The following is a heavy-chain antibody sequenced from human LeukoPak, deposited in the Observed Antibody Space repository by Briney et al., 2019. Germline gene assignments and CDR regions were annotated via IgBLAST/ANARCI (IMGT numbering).Heavy chain of an antibody. CDR1: GYTFTSYG. CDR3: ARWVGQLLSYYYYYMDV. Sequence: ASVKVSCKASGYTFTSYGISWVRQAPGQGLEWMGWISAYNGNTNHAQKLQGRVTMTTDTSTSTAYMELRSLRSDDTAVYYCARWVGQLLSYYYYYMDVWGKGTTVTVFS. J-gene: IGHJ6*03. CDR2: ISAYNGNT. D-gene: IGHD2-2*01. V-gene: IGHV1-18*01.